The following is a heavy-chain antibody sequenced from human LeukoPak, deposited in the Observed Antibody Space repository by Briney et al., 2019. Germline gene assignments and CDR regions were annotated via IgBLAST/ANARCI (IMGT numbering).Heavy chain of an antibody. CDR1: GFTFSSYA. J-gene: IGHJ4*02. V-gene: IGHV3-23*01. CDR3: AKDGPWGLSSGWYRADY. CDR2: ISGSGGST. D-gene: IGHD6-19*01. Sequence: PGGSLRLSCAASGFTFSSYAMSWARQAPGKGLEWVSIISGSGGSTYYADSVKGRFTISRDNSKNTLYLQMNSLRAEDTAVYYCAKDGPWGLSSGWYRADYWGQGTLVTVSS.